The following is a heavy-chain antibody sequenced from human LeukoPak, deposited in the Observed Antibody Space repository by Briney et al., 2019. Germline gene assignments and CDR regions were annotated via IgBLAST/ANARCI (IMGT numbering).Heavy chain of an antibody. CDR1: GFTFSSYW. CDR3: ARGQTTMTN. V-gene: IGHV3-7*03. D-gene: IGHD4-17*01. CDR2: IKQDGSEK. Sequence: GGSLRLSCAASGFTFSSYWMSWVRQAPGKGLEWVANIKQDGSEKSYVDSVKGRFTISIDNTKNSLYLQMNSLRAEDTAVYYCARGQTTMTNWGQGTLVTVSS. J-gene: IGHJ4*02.